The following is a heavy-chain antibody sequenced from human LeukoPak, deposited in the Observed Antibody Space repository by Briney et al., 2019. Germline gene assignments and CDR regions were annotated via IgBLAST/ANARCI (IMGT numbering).Heavy chain of an antibody. D-gene: IGHD2-2*01. V-gene: IGHV3-74*01. CDR3: ATIVVVPAAMNY. Sequence: GSLRLSCAASGFTFSSYWMHWVRQAPGKGLVWVSRISSDGSSTTYADSVKGRFTISRDNAKNTVYLQMNSLRAEDTAVYYCATIVVVPAAMNYWGQGTLVTVSS. CDR1: GFTFSSYW. J-gene: IGHJ4*02. CDR2: ISSDGSST.